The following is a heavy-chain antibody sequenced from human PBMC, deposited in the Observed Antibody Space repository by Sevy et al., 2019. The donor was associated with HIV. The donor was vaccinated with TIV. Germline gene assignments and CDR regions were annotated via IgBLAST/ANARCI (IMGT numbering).Heavy chain of an antibody. CDR3: ADAYGGGYTNSYRYALDV. CDR2: ISHDGINE. Sequence: GGSLRLSCIGSGFSFSYYGIHWVRQAPGKGLDWVALISHDGINEYYADSVKGRFTISRDNSKNTVYLEMNSLRKEDTASDFCADAYGGGYTNSYRYALDVWGQGTTVTVSS. CDR1: GFSFSYYG. J-gene: IGHJ6*02. D-gene: IGHD5-18*01. V-gene: IGHV3-30*03.